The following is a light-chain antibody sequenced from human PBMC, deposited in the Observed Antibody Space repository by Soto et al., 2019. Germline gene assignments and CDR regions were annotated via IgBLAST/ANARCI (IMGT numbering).Light chain of an antibody. V-gene: IGKV1-39*01. J-gene: IGKJ1*01. CDR3: QHYNSYSEA. CDR1: QSISNY. CDR2: AAS. Sequence: DIQMTQSPSSLSASVGDRVTITCRASQSISNYLNWYQHKAGKAPKVLIYAASSLQSGVPSRFTGSGFGTDFTLTISSLQPEDFATYYCQHYNSYSEAFGQGTKVDIK.